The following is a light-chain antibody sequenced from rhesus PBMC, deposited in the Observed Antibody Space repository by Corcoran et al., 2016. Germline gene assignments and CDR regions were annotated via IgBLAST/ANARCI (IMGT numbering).Light chain of an antibody. Sequence: QAVVTQEPSMTVSPGGTVTLTCGSSTGAVTRGNYPSWFQQKPGQVPRGLIYHTNNKHSWTPERFSGSLAGGKTALTLSGAQPEDEADYYCLLYYSGAYIFGPGTRLTVL. CDR3: LLYYSGAYI. CDR2: HTN. J-gene: IGLJ1*01. V-gene: IGLV7-76*01. CDR1: TGAVTRGNY.